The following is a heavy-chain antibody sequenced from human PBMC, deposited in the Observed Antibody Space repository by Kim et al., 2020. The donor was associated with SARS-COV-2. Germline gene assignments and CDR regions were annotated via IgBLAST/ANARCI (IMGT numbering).Heavy chain of an antibody. CDR2: ISYSGNT. Sequence: SETLSLTCTVSGVSINSYGYYWTWIRQHPEKGLEWIAYISYSGNTYSNPSLKSRVSVSLDTSKNQFSLTLTSVTAADTAVYHCSVRLITKYFFDYWGRGTVVSVSS. J-gene: IGHJ4*02. CDR1: GVSINSYGYY. CDR3: SVRLITKYFFDY. D-gene: IGHD6-19*01. V-gene: IGHV4-31*03.